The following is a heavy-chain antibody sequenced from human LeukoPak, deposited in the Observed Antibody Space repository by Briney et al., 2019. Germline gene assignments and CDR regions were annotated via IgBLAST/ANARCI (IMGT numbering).Heavy chain of an antibody. Sequence: ASVKVSCTASGYTFTSYGISWVRQAPGQGLEGRGWISAYNGNTNYAQKLQGRVTMTTDTSTSTAYMELRSLISDDTAVYYCARSPRYCSGGSCPPGYYYYGMDVWGQGTTVTVSS. V-gene: IGHV1-18*01. CDR2: ISAYNGNT. CDR3: ARSPRYCSGGSCPPGYYYYGMDV. D-gene: IGHD2-15*01. CDR1: GYTFTSYG. J-gene: IGHJ6*02.